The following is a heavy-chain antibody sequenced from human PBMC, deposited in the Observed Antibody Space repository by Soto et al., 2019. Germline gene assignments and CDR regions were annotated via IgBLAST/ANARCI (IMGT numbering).Heavy chain of an antibody. V-gene: IGHV5-51*01. CDR2: IYPYDSDT. CDR1: GYSFTSYW. D-gene: IGHD2-2*01. Sequence: GESLKISCKTSGYSFTSYWIGWVRQMPGKGMEWMGNIYPYDSDTRYSPSFQGQVTISADTSITTAYLQWGGLRASDTAMYFCARHLVGSTRGNFDCWGQGTLVTVSS. J-gene: IGHJ5*01. CDR3: ARHLVGSTRGNFDC.